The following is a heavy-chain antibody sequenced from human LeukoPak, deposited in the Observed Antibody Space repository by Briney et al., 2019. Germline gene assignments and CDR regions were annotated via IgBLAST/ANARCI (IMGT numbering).Heavy chain of an antibody. CDR2: LKSDGST. D-gene: IGHD3-22*01. Sequence: AGGSLRLSCAASGFTFSSYWMHWVRQAPGKGLVWVSRLKSDGSTNYADSVRGRFTISRDNAKNTVSQQMNSLRAEDTGVYYCARAPSEIGGYYPEYFRHWGQGTLVTVSS. CDR3: ARAPSEIGGYYPEYFRH. J-gene: IGHJ1*01. CDR1: GFTFSSYW. V-gene: IGHV3-74*01.